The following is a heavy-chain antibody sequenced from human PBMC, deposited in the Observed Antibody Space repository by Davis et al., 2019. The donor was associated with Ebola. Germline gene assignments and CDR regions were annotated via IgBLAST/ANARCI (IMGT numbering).Heavy chain of an antibody. J-gene: IGHJ4*02. CDR1: TFKFGNFW. CDR3: ARERLTTSGYYPDY. D-gene: IGHD3-22*01. CDR2: IRQDGSEK. V-gene: IGHV3-7*03. Sequence: PGGSLRLSCAASTFKFGNFWMSWVRQAPGKGLEWVANIRQDGSEKYYVDSVKGRFTISRDNAKNLLYLQMNSLRAEDTAIYYCARERLTTSGYYPDYWGQGTPVTVSS.